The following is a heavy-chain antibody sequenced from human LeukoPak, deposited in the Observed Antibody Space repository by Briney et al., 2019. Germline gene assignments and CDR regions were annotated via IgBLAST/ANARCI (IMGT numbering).Heavy chain of an antibody. V-gene: IGHV3-7*01. CDR2: INQDGSQK. CDR3: ARGLATAAAY. Sequence: ETLSLTCTVSGYSLSSGFFCDWIRQSPGKGLEWMANINQDGSQKYYLDSVKGRFTISRDNAKSSVYLQMNSLRAEDTALYYCARGLATAAAYWGQGTLVTVSS. J-gene: IGHJ4*02. CDR1: GYSLSSGF. D-gene: IGHD6-13*01.